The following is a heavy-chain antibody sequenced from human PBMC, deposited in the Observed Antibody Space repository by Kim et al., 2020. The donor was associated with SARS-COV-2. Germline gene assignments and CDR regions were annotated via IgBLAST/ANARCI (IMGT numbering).Heavy chain of an antibody. V-gene: IGHV3-21*01. J-gene: IGHJ6*02. Sequence: GGSLRLSCAASGFTFSSYSMNWVRQAPGKGLEWVSSISSSSSYIYYADSVKGRFTISRDNAKNSLYLQMNSLRAEDTAVYYCAREYHWNQLTSYYYGMDVWGQGTTVTVSS. D-gene: IGHD1-20*01. CDR1: GFTFSSYS. CDR2: ISSSSSYI. CDR3: AREYHWNQLTSYYYGMDV.